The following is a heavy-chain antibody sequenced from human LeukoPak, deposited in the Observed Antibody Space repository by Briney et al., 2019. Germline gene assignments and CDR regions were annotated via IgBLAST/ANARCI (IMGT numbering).Heavy chain of an antibody. Sequence: GGSLRLSCAASGFNFNTYWMAWVRQAPAGKGLERVASISQDGGESYYADSVRGRFTISRDNAKNTLYLQMNSPRAEDTTMYYCTRLQSYFNSWGQGTLVTVSS. J-gene: IGHJ1*01. V-gene: IGHV3-7*01. CDR2: ISQDGGES. CDR3: TRLQSYFNS. CDR1: GFNFNTYW. D-gene: IGHD2/OR15-2a*01.